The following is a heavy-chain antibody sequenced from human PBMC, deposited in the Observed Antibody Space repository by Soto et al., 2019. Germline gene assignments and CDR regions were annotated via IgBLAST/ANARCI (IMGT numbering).Heavy chain of an antibody. J-gene: IGHJ5*02. D-gene: IGHD4-17*01. Sequence: PGGSLRLSCAASGFTFSSYAMSWVRQAPGKGLEWVSAISGSGGSTYYADSVKGRFTISRDNSKNTLYLQWSSLKASDTAMYYCARDPEPMTTVTIGEFDPWGQGTLVTVSS. CDR1: GFTFSSYA. V-gene: IGHV3-23*01. CDR2: ISGSGGST. CDR3: ARDPEPMTTVTIGEFDP.